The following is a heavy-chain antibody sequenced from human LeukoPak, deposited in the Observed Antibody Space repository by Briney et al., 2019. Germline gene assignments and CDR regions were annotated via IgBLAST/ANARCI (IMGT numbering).Heavy chain of an antibody. CDR2: IKPDGSEE. J-gene: IGHJ4*02. CDR1: GFAFGSYY. Sequence: PGGSLRLSCAASGFAFGSYYMNWVRQAPGKGLEWVANIKPDGSEENYVDSVRGRFTISRDNAKNSVYLQMNSLRADDTALYYCVRGYYADYTSQGTLVTVSS. CDR3: VRGYYADY. V-gene: IGHV3-7*01.